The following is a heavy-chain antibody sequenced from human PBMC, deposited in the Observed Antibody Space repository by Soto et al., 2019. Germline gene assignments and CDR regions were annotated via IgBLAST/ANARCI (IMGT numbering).Heavy chain of an antibody. J-gene: IGHJ5*02. V-gene: IGHV4-34*01. Sequence: QVQLQQWGAGLLKPSETLSLTCAVYGGSFSGYYWSWIRQPPGKGLEWIGEINHSGGPKYNPSLKSRVTISADTSKNQCSLKVSSVTAADTAVYYCAAALDGGYTSWGQGTLVTVSS. D-gene: IGHD3-16*02. CDR3: AAALDGGYTS. CDR1: GGSFSGYY. CDR2: INHSGGP.